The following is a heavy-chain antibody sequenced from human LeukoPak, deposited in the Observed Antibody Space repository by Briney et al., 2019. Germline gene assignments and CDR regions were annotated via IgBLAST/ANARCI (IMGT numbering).Heavy chain of an antibody. CDR3: ARGVRERYGSGRTFDP. CDR2: IYHSGST. D-gene: IGHD3-10*01. J-gene: IGHJ5*02. Sequence: PSGTLSLTCAVSGGSISSSNWWSWVRQPPGKGLEWIGEIYHSGSTNYNPSLKSRVTISVDTSKNQFSLKLSSVTAADTAVYYCARGVRERYGSGRTFDPWGQGTLVTVSS. V-gene: IGHV4-4*02. CDR1: GGSISSSNW.